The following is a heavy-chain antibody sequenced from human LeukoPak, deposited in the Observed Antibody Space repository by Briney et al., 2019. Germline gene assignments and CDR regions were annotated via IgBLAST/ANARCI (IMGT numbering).Heavy chain of an antibody. CDR3: ARDPGVYCAYGVCYPGVFYY. J-gene: IGHJ4*02. CDR1: VYTFTRYY. CDR2: SNPNSGGT. Sequence: GASVKVSCKASVYTFTRYYMHGVRQAPGQGLEWMGWSNPNSGGTNYAQTFQGRVTMTRDTSISAAYMELSRVRSDDTAVYYCARDPGVYCAYGVCYPGVFYYWGQGTLVTVSS. V-gene: IGHV1-2*02. D-gene: IGHD2-8*01.